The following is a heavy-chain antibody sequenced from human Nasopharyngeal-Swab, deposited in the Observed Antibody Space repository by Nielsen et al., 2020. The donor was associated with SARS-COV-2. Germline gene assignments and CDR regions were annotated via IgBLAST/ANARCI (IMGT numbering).Heavy chain of an antibody. Sequence: GESLKISYAASGFTFSSYAMSWVRRAPGKGLEWVSSISIGNSYILYADSVKGRFTISRDNVRESLFLQMNSLTADDTAVYYCARVRYYGSGDYRPHYFDFWGHGTLVTVSS. CDR3: ARVRYYGSGDYRPHYFDF. D-gene: IGHD3-10*01. CDR1: GFTFSSYA. J-gene: IGHJ4*01. V-gene: IGHV3-21*01. CDR2: ISIGNSYI.